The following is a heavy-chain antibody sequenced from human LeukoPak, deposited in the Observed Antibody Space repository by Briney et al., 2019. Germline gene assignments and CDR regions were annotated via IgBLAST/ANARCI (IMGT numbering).Heavy chain of an antibody. D-gene: IGHD1-26*01. V-gene: IGHV3-21*01. CDR1: GFTFSSYS. J-gene: IGHJ4*02. CDR2: ISSSSSYI. Sequence: PGGSLRLSCAASGFTFSSYSMNWVRQAPGKGLEWVSSISSSSSYIYYADSVKGRFTISRDNAKNSLYLQMNSLRAEDTAVYYCARVPQFGGTPIVYWGQGTLVTVSS. CDR3: ARVPQFGGTPIVY.